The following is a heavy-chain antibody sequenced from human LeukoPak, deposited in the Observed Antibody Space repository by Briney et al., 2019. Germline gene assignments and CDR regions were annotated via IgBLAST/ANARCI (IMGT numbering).Heavy chain of an antibody. CDR3: AKAGYCSGGSCRDDAFDI. Sequence: PGRSLRLSCAASGFTFSSYGMHWVRQAPGKGLEWVAVISYDGSNKYYADSVKGRFTISRDNSKNTLYLQMNSLRAEDTAVYYCAKAGYCSGGSCRDDAFDIWGQGTMVTVSS. J-gene: IGHJ3*02. CDR2: ISYDGSNK. D-gene: IGHD2-15*01. V-gene: IGHV3-30*18. CDR1: GFTFSSYG.